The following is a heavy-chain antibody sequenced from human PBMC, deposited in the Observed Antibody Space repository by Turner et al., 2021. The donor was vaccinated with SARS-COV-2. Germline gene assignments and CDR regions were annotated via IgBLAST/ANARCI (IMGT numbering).Heavy chain of an antibody. CDR1: GFTFSTTW. J-gene: IGHJ6*03. Sequence: EVQLVVYGGGLVEPGGCLRVSCAASGFTFSTTWMTWVRQAPGKGLEWVGRIKSKIDGGTVDYAAPVKGRFTISRDDSEDTLYMQMNSLKTEDTAVYYCATANKFYDYMDVWGEGATVTVSS. CDR2: IKSKIDGGTV. V-gene: IGHV3-15*01. CDR3: ATANKFYDYMDV.